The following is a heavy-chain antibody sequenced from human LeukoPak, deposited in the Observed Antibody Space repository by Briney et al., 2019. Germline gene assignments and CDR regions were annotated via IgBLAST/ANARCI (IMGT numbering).Heavy chain of an antibody. CDR3: ARGRSSVVRGYHYYYMDV. V-gene: IGHV4-39*07. D-gene: IGHD3-10*01. J-gene: IGHJ6*03. CDR2: IYHSGST. CDR1: GGSISSSSYY. Sequence: SETLPLTCTVSGGSISSSSYYWGWIRQPPGKGLEWIGSIYHSGSTYYNPSLKSRVTISVDTSKNQFSLKLSSVTAADTAVYYCARGRSSVVRGYHYYYMDVWGKGTTVTISS.